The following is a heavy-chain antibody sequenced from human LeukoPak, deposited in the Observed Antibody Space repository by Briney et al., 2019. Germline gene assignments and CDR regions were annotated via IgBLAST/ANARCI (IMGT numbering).Heavy chain of an antibody. V-gene: IGHV4-39*01. CDR2: IYYSGST. CDR3: ARHIKGPSGSYQNWFDP. D-gene: IGHD1-26*01. CDR1: GGSITSRTSY. Sequence: SETLSLTCTVFGGSITSRTSYWAWIRQPPGKGLEWIGSIYYSGSTYYNPSLKSRVTISVDTYKNQFSLKLSSMTAADTAVYYCARHIKGPSGSYQNWFDPWGRGTLVTVSS. J-gene: IGHJ5*02.